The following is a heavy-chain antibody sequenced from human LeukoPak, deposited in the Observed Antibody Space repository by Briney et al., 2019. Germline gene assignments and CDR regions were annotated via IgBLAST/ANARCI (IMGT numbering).Heavy chain of an antibody. CDR3: AGAVAGTMYYHYYYMDV. D-gene: IGHD6-19*01. Sequence: GGSLRLSCAASGFTFSSYSMNWVRQAPGKGLEWVSSVSSSSSYIYYADSVKGRFTISRDNAKNSLYLQMNSLRAEDTAVYYCAGAVAGTMYYHYYYMDVWGKGTTVTVSS. J-gene: IGHJ6*03. CDR1: GFTFSSYS. CDR2: VSSSSSYI. V-gene: IGHV3-21*01.